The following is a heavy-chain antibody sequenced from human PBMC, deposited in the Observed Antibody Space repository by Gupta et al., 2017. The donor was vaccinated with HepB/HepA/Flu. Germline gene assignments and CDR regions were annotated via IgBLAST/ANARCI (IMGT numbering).Heavy chain of an antibody. D-gene: IGHD4-17*01. V-gene: IGHV3-15*01. CDR1: GFTFSNAW. Sequence: EVQLVESGGGLVKPGGSLRLSCAASGFTFSNAWMSWVRQAPGKGLEWVGRIKSKTDGGTTDYAAPVKGRFTISRDDSKNTLYLQMNSLKTEDTAVYYCTTGRGDYGDFLGYYWGQGTLVTVSS. CDR2: IKSKTDGGTT. J-gene: IGHJ4*02. CDR3: TTGRGDYGDFLGYY.